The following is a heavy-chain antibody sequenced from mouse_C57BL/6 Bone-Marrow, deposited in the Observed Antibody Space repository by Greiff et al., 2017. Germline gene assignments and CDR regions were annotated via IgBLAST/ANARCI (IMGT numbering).Heavy chain of an antibody. V-gene: IGHV1-7*01. J-gene: IGHJ4*01. CDR3: ARGDGSSYCAMDY. CDR1: GYTFTSYW. Sequence: QVQLQQSGAELAKPGASVKLSCKASGYTFTSYWMHWVKQRPGQGLEWIGYINPSSGYTKYNQKFRDKATLTADKSSSTAYMQLSSLTYEDSAVYYCARGDGSSYCAMDYWGQGTSVTVSS. D-gene: IGHD1-1*01. CDR2: INPSSGYT.